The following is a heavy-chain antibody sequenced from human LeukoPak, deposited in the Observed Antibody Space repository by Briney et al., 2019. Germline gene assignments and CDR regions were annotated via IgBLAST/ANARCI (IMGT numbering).Heavy chain of an antibody. CDR2: TVSEIDGGTT. CDR1: GFTFNYAW. V-gene: IGHV3-15*04. CDR3: TTDEDWNYARKDV. J-gene: IGHJ6*02. D-gene: IGHD1-7*01. Sequence: GGSLRLSCAASGFTFNYAWVSWVRQVPGKGLEWVGQTVSEIDGGTTDYATPVKGRFTISRDDSKSTLYLQMNSLKIDDTAVYYCTTDEDWNYARKDVWGQGATVIVSS.